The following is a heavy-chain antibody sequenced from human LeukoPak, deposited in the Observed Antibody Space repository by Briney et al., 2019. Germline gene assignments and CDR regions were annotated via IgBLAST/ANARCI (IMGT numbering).Heavy chain of an antibody. CDR3: AKSGVGWSYLYYYYYYMDG. CDR2: ISGSGGST. J-gene: IGHJ6*03. V-gene: IGHV3-23*01. CDR1: GFTFSSYA. Sequence: GGSLRLSCAASGFTFSSYAMSWVRQAPGKGLEWVSAISGSGGSTYYADSVKGRFTISRDNSKNTLYLQMNSLRAEDTAVYYCAKSGVGWSYLYYYYYYMDGWGKGTTVTVSS. D-gene: IGHD1-26*01.